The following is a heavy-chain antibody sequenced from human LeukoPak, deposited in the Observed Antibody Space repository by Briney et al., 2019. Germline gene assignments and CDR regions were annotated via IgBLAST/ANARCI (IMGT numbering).Heavy chain of an antibody. CDR2: FDPEDGET. V-gene: IGHV1-24*01. Sequence: ASVKVSCKASGGTFGSYAFSWVRQAPGKGLEWMGGFDPEDGETIYAQKFQGRVTMTEDTSTDTAYMELSSLRSEDTAVYYCATTLGLYWGQGTLVTVSS. J-gene: IGHJ4*02. CDR3: ATTLGLY. CDR1: GGTFGSYA.